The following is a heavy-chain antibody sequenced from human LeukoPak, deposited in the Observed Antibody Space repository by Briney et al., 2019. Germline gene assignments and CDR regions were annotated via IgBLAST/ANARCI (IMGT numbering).Heavy chain of an antibody. D-gene: IGHD3-22*01. CDR1: GFTFGDFA. CDR3: VKDRFYYDSSGYYIFES. Sequence: PGRSLRLSCVASGFTFGDFAMHWVRQAPGKGLEWVSYITWKSDVITYADSVRGRFTTSRDNAKNSLYLQMHSLRAEDTALYYCVKDRFYYDSSGYYIFESWGQGTLVTVSS. CDR2: ITWKSDVI. V-gene: IGHV3-9*01. J-gene: IGHJ4*02.